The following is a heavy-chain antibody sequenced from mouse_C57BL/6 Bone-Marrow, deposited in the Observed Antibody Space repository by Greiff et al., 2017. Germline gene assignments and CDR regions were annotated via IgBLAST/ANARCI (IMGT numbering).Heavy chain of an antibody. D-gene: IGHD1-1*01. J-gene: IGHJ1*03. CDR3: ARDDGSNCWYVDV. Sequence: QVQLQQSGPELVKPGASVKLSCKASGYTFTSYDINWVKQRPGQGLEWIGGIYPRGGSTNYNEKFKGKATLTVDTSSSTAYMELHSLTSEDSAVYFCARDDGSNCWYVDVWGTGTTVTGSS. CDR2: IYPRGGST. CDR1: GYTFTSYD. V-gene: IGHV1-85*01.